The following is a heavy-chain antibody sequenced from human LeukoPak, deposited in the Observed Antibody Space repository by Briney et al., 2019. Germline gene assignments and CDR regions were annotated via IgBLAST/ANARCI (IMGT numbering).Heavy chain of an antibody. CDR2: IFYSGST. Sequence: SETLSLTCTVSGGSISNYYWSWIRQPPGKGLEWIGYIFYSGSTNYNPSLKSRVTVSVDTSKNQFSLKVTSVTAADTAVYYCARGGSSGYDPFDYWGQGTLVIVSS. J-gene: IGHJ4*02. CDR1: GGSISNYY. V-gene: IGHV4-59*01. D-gene: IGHD5-12*01. CDR3: ARGGSSGYDPFDY.